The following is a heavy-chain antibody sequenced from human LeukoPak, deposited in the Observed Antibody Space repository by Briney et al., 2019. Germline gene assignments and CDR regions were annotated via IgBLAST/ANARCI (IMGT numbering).Heavy chain of an antibody. V-gene: IGHV3-9*01. CDR1: GFTFDDYA. CDR2: ISWNSGSI. D-gene: IGHD3-22*01. J-gene: IGHJ4*02. Sequence: PGGSLRLSCAASGFTFDDYAMHWVRQAPGKGLEWVSGISWNSGSIGYADSVKGRFTISRDNAKNSLYLQMKSLRAEDTALYYCAKDKATMIVGSFDYWGQGTLVTVSS. CDR3: AKDKATMIVGSFDY.